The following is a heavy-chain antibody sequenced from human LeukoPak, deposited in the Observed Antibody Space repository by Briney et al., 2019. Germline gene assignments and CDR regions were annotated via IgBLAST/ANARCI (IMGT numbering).Heavy chain of an antibody. V-gene: IGHV1-69*01. CDR2: IIPIYGTV. J-gene: IGHJ4*02. CDR1: GGTFSNYA. CDR3: ARVHLGYCSSTSCPRYYFDY. D-gene: IGHD2-2*01. Sequence: SVKVSCKASGGTFSNYAISWVRQAPGQGLEWMGGIIPIYGTVSYAQRFQGRVTITADESTSTAYMELSSLRSEDTAMYYCARVHLGYCSSTSCPRYYFDYWGQGTLVTVSS.